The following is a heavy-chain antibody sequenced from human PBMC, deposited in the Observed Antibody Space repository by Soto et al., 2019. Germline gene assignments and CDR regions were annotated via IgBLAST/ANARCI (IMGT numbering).Heavy chain of an antibody. CDR3: ARDQGANIVVVGYYYYGMDV. CDR1: GGTFSSYA. V-gene: IGHV1-69*01. D-gene: IGHD2-2*01. J-gene: IGHJ6*02. Sequence: QVQLVQSGAEVKKPGSSVKVSCKASGGTFSSYAISWVRQAPGQGLEWMGGIIPIFGTANYAQKFQGRVTITADESTSTAYMELSSLRSEDTAVYYWARDQGANIVVVGYYYYGMDVWGQGTTVTVSS. CDR2: IIPIFGTA.